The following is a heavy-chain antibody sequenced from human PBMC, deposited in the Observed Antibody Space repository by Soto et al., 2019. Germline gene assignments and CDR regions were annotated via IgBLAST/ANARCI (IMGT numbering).Heavy chain of an antibody. Sequence: EVQLVESGGGLVKPGGSLRLSCAGSGFTFSNAWMSWVRRAPGKGLEWVGRIKSDAYGGAIDYAAPVKGRFTISRDDSKNSLFLKMNNLRAEDTAVYSCTPTKGRVEPPTRAIGGEGTPVIVSS. J-gene: IGHJ4*02. CDR2: IKSDAYGGAI. V-gene: IGHV3-15*01. CDR3: TPTKGRVEPPTRAI. D-gene: IGHD2-8*01. CDR1: GFTFSNAW.